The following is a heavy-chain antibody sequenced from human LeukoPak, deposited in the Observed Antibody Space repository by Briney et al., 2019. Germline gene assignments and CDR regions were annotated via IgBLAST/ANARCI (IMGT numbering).Heavy chain of an antibody. Sequence: ASVKVSCKASGYTFTSYGISWVRQAPGQGLEWMGWISAYNGNTNYAQKLQGRVTMTTDTSTSTAYMELRSLRSDDTAVYYCARVREYYYDSSGYFQHWGQGTLVTGSS. D-gene: IGHD3-22*01. CDR2: ISAYNGNT. J-gene: IGHJ1*01. CDR1: GYTFTSYG. CDR3: ARVREYYYDSSGYFQH. V-gene: IGHV1-18*01.